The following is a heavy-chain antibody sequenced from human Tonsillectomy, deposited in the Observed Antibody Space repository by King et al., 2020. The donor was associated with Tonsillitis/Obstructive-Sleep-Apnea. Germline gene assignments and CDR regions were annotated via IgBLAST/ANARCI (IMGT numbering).Heavy chain of an antibody. D-gene: IGHD4-17*01. CDR2: XXXXXXT. CDR1: GGSISSGGYX. J-gene: IGHJ4*02. CDR3: ARGTTVKSFDY. V-gene: IGHV4-31*03. Sequence: VQLQESGPGLVKPSQTLSLTCTVSGGSISSGGYXWSXXXQHPXKXXEXXXXXXXXXXTXXXPSXXXRLTISVXXSKNXFSLKLISVTPADTAVYYCARGTTVKSFDYWGQGTLVTVSS.